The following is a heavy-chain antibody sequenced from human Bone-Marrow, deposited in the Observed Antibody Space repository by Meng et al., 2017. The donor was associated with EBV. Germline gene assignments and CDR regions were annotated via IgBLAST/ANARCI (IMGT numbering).Heavy chain of an antibody. CDR2: INEYGSVT. J-gene: IGHJ5*01. Sequence: QVQLVESGGGAAQPGRPLRLSCAASGFSFGSYGMHWVRQAPGKGLEWVSRINEYGSVTNYADSVKGRFTISRDNTKNTLYLQMNSLRAEDIGLYFCSRDLAGSDDSWGQGTLVTVSS. V-gene: IGHV3-30*19. D-gene: IGHD1-14*01. CDR3: SRDLAGSDDS. CDR1: GFSFGSYG.